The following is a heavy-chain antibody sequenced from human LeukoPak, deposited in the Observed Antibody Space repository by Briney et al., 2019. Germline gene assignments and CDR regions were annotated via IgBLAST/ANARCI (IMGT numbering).Heavy chain of an antibody. CDR2: INHSGST. Sequence: SETLSLTCAVYGGSFSGYYWSWIRQPPGKGLEWIGEINHSGSTNSNPSLKSRVTISVDTSKNHFSLNLSSVTAADTAVYFCARPSIVGASVDYWGQGTLVTVSS. D-gene: IGHD1-26*01. CDR1: GGSFSGYY. J-gene: IGHJ4*02. CDR3: ARPSIVGASVDY. V-gene: IGHV4-34*01.